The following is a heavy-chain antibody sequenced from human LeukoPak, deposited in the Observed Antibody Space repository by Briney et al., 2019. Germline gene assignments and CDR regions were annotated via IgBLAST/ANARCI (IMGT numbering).Heavy chain of an antibody. V-gene: IGHV3-9*01. D-gene: IGHD6-19*01. CDR2: ISWNSGTI. CDR3: AKDTRRHYTSGPNPDSLH. Sequence: GGSLRLSCAGSGCIFNNYAMHWVRHPPGKGLEWASGISWNSGTIDYADSVRGRFTISRDKAKNSLYMHMDSLRVEDTAFYYCAKDTRRHYTSGPNPDSLHWGQGTLVTGSS. J-gene: IGHJ4*02. CDR1: GCIFNNYA.